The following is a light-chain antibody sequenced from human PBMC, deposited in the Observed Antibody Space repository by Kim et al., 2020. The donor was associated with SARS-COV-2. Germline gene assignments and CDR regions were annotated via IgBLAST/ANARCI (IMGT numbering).Light chain of an antibody. J-gene: IGLJ2*01. CDR2: EVS. Sequence: QSALAQPRSVSGSPGQSVTISCTRTSSYVGGYNYVSWYQHHPGKAPKLMIYEVSKRPSGVPDRFSGSKSGNTASLTISGVQAEDEADYYCCSYAGSYTWVFGGGTKLTVL. CDR1: SSYVGGYNY. V-gene: IGLV2-11*01. CDR3: CSYAGSYTWV.